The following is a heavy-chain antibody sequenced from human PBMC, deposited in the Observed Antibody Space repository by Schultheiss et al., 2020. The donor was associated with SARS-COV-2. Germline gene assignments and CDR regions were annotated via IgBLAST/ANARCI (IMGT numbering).Heavy chain of an antibody. Sequence: GSLRLSCAVSGGSISSSNWWSWVRQPPGKGLEWLGKIYHDGGSNYNPSLKSRATISVDKSRNQFSLRLNSVTAADTAVYYCVRVYSGTYLIRWGQGTLVTVSS. J-gene: IGHJ4*02. CDR3: VRVYSGTYLIR. CDR1: GGSISSSNW. D-gene: IGHD1-26*01. V-gene: IGHV4-4*02. CDR2: IYHDGGS.